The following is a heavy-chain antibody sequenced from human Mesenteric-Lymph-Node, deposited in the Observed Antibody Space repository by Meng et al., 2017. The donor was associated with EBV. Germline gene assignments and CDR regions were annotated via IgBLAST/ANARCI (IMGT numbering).Heavy chain of an antibody. Sequence: VQLVQSGAEVKTPGDSVKVSCKASGYTFTTYTIHWVRQAPGQRPECVGWINAGSGNTKYSQKFQGRVTITRDTSATTAYMEVISLTSEDTAVYYCARARVGATELSWDYWGQGTLVTVSS. CDR1: GYTFTTYT. V-gene: IGHV1-3*01. J-gene: IGHJ4*02. CDR2: INAGSGNT. CDR3: ARARVGATELSWDY. D-gene: IGHD1-26*01.